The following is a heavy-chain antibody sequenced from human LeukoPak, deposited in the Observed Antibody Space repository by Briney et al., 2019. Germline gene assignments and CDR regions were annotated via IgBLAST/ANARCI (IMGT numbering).Heavy chain of an antibody. CDR2: IYYSGST. Sequence: SETLSLTCTVSGGSISSYYWSWIRQPPGKGLEWIGYIYYSGSTNYNPSLKSRVTISVDTSKNQFSLKLSSVTAADTAVYYCANLDISGSYHIDYWGQGTLVTVSS. J-gene: IGHJ4*02. V-gene: IGHV4-59*01. D-gene: IGHD1-26*01. CDR3: ANLDISGSYHIDY. CDR1: GGSISSYY.